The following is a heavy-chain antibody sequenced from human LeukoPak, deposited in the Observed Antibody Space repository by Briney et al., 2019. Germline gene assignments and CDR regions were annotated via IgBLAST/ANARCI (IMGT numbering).Heavy chain of an antibody. V-gene: IGHV4-39*01. CDR2: MYYRGST. Sequence: SETLSLTCTVSGGSISSSSYHWGWIRQPPGKGLEWIGNMYYRGSTYYNPSLKSRVTLSVDTSKNQFSLKMSSVSAADTALYYCARLYGSTLYFDYWGQGTLVTVSS. D-gene: IGHD2-15*01. J-gene: IGHJ4*02. CDR3: ARLYGSTLYFDY. CDR1: GGSISSSSYH.